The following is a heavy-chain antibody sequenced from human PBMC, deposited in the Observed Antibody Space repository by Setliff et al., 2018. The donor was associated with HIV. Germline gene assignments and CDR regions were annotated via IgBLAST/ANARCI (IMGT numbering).Heavy chain of an antibody. CDR3: ARGGLGVVTSFDS. CDR2: IYHSGIT. V-gene: IGHV4-31*03. J-gene: IGHJ4*02. Sequence: SETLSLTCTVSGGSISSGGYYWSWIRQHPGKGLEWIGYIYHSGITYYNPSLKSRVTISLDTSKNQFSLKLSSVTAADTAVYYCARGGLGVVTSFDSWGPGTLVTVS. D-gene: IGHD3-3*01. CDR1: GGSISSGGYY.